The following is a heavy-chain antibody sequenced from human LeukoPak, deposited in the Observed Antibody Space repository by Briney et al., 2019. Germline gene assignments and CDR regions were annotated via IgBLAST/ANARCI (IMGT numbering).Heavy chain of an antibody. CDR2: INPSGGST. CDR1: GYTFTSYY. CDR3: ARAIAVAGFDY. V-gene: IGHV1-46*01. Sequence: ASVKVSCKASGYTFTSYYMHWVRQAPGQGPEWMGIINPSGGSTSYAQKFQGRVTMTRDTSTSTVYMELSSLRSEDTAVYYCARAIAVAGFDYWGQGTLVTVSS. D-gene: IGHD6-19*01. J-gene: IGHJ4*02.